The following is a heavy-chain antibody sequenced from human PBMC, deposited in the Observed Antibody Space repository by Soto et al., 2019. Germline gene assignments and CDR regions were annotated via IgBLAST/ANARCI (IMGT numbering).Heavy chain of an antibody. J-gene: IGHJ3*02. CDR3: ARGDSYYYDSSGYYPHAFDI. CDR1: GGTFSSYA. CDR2: IIPIFGTA. D-gene: IGHD3-22*01. V-gene: IGHV1-69*13. Sequence: GASVKVSCKASGGTFSSYAISWVRQAPGQGLEWMGGIIPIFGTANYAQKFQGRVTITADESTSTAYMELSSLRSEDTAVYYCARGDSYYYDSSGYYPHAFDIWGQGTMVTVSS.